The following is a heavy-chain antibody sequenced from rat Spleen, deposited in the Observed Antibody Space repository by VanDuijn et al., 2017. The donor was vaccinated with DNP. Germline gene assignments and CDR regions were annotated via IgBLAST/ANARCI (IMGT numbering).Heavy chain of an antibody. J-gene: IGHJ2*01. Sequence: EVQVLESGGGLVQPGSSLKLSCATSGFTFSTAWLYWYRQFPDKRLEWVARIKAKANNYETDYTDSVKGRFTISRDDSKSTIYLQMNNLKEEDTAIYYCAWPSTWGQGVMVTVSS. CDR2: IKAKANNYET. V-gene: IGHV6-6*01. CDR3: AWPST. D-gene: IGHD1-10*01. CDR1: GFTFSTAW.